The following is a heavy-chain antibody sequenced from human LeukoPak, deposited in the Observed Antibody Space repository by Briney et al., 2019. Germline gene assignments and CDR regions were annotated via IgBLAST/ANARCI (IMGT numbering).Heavy chain of an antibody. CDR2: IYYSGNT. CDR3: ARRVYSSSWSYYFDY. J-gene: IGHJ4*02. D-gene: IGHD6-13*01. V-gene: IGHV4-59*01. Sequence: PSETLSLTCTVSNGSINNYFWSWIRQSPGKGLEWIGFIYYSGNTNYNPSLKSRVTISVDTSKNQFSLKLSSVTPADTAVYYCARRVYSSSWSYYFDYWGQGTLVTVSS. CDR1: NGSINNYF.